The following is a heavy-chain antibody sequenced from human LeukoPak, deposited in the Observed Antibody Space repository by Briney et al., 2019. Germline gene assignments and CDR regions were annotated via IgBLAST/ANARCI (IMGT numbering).Heavy chain of an antibody. D-gene: IGHD6-19*01. J-gene: IGHJ4*02. Sequence: GGSLRLSCAASGFTFSSYIMSWVRQAPGKGREWGSAINGSGDRTYYAYSVKGPVTISRDNYKNTVYLQMNSLRAEDTAVYYRAKRGPAGAGKSPDYFDYWGQGTLVTVSS. CDR2: INGSGDRT. V-gene: IGHV3-23*01. CDR1: GFTFSSYI. CDR3: AKRGPAGAGKSPDYFDY.